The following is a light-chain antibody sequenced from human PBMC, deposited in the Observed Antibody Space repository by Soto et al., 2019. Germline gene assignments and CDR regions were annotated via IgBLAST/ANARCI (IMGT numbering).Light chain of an antibody. V-gene: IGKV3D-20*02. CDR1: QSVSSSY. CDR3: QQRSNYT. CDR2: AAS. J-gene: IGKJ3*01. Sequence: EIVLTQSPGTLSLSPGERATLSCRASQSVSSSYLAWYQQKPGQAPRLLIYAASKRATGTPVRFSGSGSGTDFTLTISSLEPEDFAVYYCQQRSNYTFGPGTKVDIK.